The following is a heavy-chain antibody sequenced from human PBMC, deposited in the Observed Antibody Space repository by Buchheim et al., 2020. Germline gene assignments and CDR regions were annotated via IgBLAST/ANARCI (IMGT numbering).Heavy chain of an antibody. J-gene: IGHJ6*02. CDR1: GYTFTSYY. Sequence: QVQLVQSGAEVKKPGASVKVSCKASGYTFTSYYMHWVRQAPGQGLEWMGIINPSGGSPSYAQKFQGRVTMTRDTSTSTVYMELSSLRSEDTAVYYCARVGWGYCSSTSCYGMDVWGQGTT. D-gene: IGHD2-2*01. V-gene: IGHV1-46*03. CDR2: INPSGGSP. CDR3: ARVGWGYCSSTSCYGMDV.